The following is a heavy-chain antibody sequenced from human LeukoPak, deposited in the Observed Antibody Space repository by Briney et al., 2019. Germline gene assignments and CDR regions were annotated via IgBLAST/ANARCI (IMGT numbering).Heavy chain of an antibody. Sequence: GGSLRLSRAASGFTLSSYWMSWVRQAPGKGLEWVANIKQDGSEKYYVDSVKGRFTISRDNAKNSLYLQMNSLRAEDTAVYYCAREIQWELGHWGQGTLVTVSS. J-gene: IGHJ4*02. CDR2: IKQDGSEK. CDR3: AREIQWELGH. CDR1: GFTLSSYW. V-gene: IGHV3-7*01. D-gene: IGHD1-26*01.